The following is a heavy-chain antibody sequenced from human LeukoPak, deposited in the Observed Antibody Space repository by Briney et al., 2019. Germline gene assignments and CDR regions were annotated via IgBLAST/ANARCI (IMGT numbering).Heavy chain of an antibody. J-gene: IGHJ2*01. D-gene: IGHD3-22*01. CDR3: ARAARQGFTMVVVPFFYFDL. Sequence: SQTLSLTCTVSGGSISSGASDWGWIRQHPKRGLEWVGYINHSGSTYYNPPLGSRVTMSVDTSKNQFSLKLSSVTAADSAVYYCARAARQGFTMVVVPFFYFDLWGRGTLVTVSS. CDR1: GGSISSGASD. V-gene: IGHV4-31*03. CDR2: INHSGST.